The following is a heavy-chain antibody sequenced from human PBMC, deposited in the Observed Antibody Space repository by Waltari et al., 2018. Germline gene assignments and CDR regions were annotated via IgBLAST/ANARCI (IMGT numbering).Heavy chain of an antibody. D-gene: IGHD5-12*01. CDR3: ARGKMATPYYFDY. CDR1: GGSFSGYY. CDR2: INHSGST. V-gene: IGHV4-34*01. J-gene: IGHJ4*02. Sequence: QVQLQQWCAGLLKPSETLSLTCAVYGGSFSGYYWSWIRQPPGKGLEWIGEINHSGSTNYHPSLKSRVTISVDTSKNQFSLKLSSVTAADTAVYYCARGKMATPYYFDYWGQGTLVTVSS.